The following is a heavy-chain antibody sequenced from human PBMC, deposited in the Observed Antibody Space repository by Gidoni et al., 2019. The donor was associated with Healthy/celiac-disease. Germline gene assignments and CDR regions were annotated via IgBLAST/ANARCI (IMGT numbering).Heavy chain of an antibody. CDR2: IIPIFGTA. V-gene: IGHV1-69*01. D-gene: IGHD5-12*01. Sequence: QVQLVQSGAEVKKPGSSVKVSCKASGGTFSSYAISWVRQAPGQGLEWMGGIIPIFGTANYAQKFQGRVTITADESTSTAYMELSSLRSEDTAVYYCARGWRSGHAFGYNWFDPWGQGTLVTVSS. CDR1: GGTFSSYA. CDR3: ARGWRSGHAFGYNWFDP. J-gene: IGHJ5*02.